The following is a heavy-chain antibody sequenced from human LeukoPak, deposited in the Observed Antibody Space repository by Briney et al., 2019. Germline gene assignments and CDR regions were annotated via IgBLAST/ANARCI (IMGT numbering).Heavy chain of an antibody. CDR3: ARGGDSSGYYDDAFDI. CDR2: ISTSSGYV. Sequence: GGSLRLSCAASGFTFNSYIMNWVRQAPGKGLEWVSSISTSSGYVYYADSVKGRFTISRDNARNSLYLQMNSLRAEDTAVYYCARGGDSSGYYDDAFDIWGQGTMVTVSS. CDR1: GFTFNSYI. D-gene: IGHD3-22*01. J-gene: IGHJ3*02. V-gene: IGHV3-21*01.